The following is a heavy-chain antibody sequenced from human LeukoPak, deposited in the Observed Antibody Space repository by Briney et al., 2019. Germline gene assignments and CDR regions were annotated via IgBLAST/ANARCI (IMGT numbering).Heavy chain of an antibody. V-gene: IGHV3-30*02. D-gene: IGHD1-26*01. CDR3: AKGDQWELPFDY. CDR2: IRYDGSNK. J-gene: IGHJ4*02. CDR1: GFTFSSYG. Sequence: GGSLRLSCAASGFTFSSYGTHWVRQAPGKGLEWVAFIRYDGSNKYYADSVKGRFTISRDNSKNTLYLQMNSLRAEDTAVYYCAKGDQWELPFDYWGQGTLVTVSS.